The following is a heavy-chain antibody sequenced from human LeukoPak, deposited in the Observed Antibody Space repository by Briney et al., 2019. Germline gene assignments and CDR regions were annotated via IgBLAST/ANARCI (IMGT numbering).Heavy chain of an antibody. CDR3: ARDLKITIFGVVTYAFDI. V-gene: IGHV1-2*02. D-gene: IGHD3-3*01. CDR2: INPNSGGT. J-gene: IGHJ3*02. Sequence: VASVKVSCKASGYTFTGYYMHWVRQAPGQGLEWMGWINPNSGGTNYAQKFQGRVTMTRDTSSSTAYMELSSLRSDDTAVYYCARDLKITIFGVVTYAFDIWGQGTMVTVSS. CDR1: GYTFTGYY.